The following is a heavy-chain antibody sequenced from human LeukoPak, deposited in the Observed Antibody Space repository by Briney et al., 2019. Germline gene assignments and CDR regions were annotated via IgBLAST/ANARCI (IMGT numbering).Heavy chain of an antibody. Sequence: GASVKVSCKASGYTFTNYPINWVRQAPGQGLEWMGWINTNTGNPTYAPGFTGRFVFSLDTCVSTAYLQISSLKTEDTAVYYCARRSPMSAPLDSWGQGNLVTVSS. CDR3: ARRSPMSAPLDS. V-gene: IGHV7-4-1*02. CDR1: GYTFTNYP. D-gene: IGHD3-22*01. J-gene: IGHJ4*02. CDR2: INTNTGNP.